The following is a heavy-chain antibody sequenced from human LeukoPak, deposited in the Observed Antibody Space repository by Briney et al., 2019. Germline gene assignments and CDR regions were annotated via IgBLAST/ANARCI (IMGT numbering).Heavy chain of an antibody. CDR3: ARPHPGSSGYYFDY. J-gene: IGHJ4*02. Sequence: ASVKASCKASGGTFSSYAISWVRQAPGQGLEWMGGIIPIFGTANYAQKFQGRVTITADESTNTAYMELSSLRSEDTAVYYCARPHPGSSGYYFDYWGQGTLITVSS. CDR2: IIPIFGTA. V-gene: IGHV1-69*13. CDR1: GGTFSSYA. D-gene: IGHD3-22*01.